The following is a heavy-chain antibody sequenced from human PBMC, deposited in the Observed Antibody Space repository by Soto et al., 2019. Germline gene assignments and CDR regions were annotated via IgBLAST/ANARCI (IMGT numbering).Heavy chain of an antibody. J-gene: IGHJ3*02. CDR1: GGSISSYY. CDR2: IYYSGST. D-gene: IGHD3-10*01. CDR3: ARRYGSAFDI. V-gene: IGHV4-59*01. Sequence: QVQLQESGPGLVKPSETLSLTCTVSGGSISSYYCSWIRQPPGKELEWIGYIYYSGSTNYNPSLNSRVTISVDTSKNQFSLKLSSVTAADTAVYYCARRYGSAFDIWGQGTMVTVSS.